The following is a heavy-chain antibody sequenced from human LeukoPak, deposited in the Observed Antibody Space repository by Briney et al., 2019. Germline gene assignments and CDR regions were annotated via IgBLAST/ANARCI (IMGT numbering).Heavy chain of an antibody. D-gene: IGHD2-2*01. V-gene: IGHV1-2*02. J-gene: IGHJ5*02. CDR3: ARGGRGYQLLSQLDP. CDR2: INPNSGGT. CDR1: GYTFTGYY. Sequence: ASVKVSCKASGYTFTGYYMHWVRQAPGQGLEWMGWINPNSGGTNYAQKFQGRVTMTRDTSISTAYMELSRLRSDDTAVYYCARGGRGYQLLSQLDPRGQGTLVTVSS.